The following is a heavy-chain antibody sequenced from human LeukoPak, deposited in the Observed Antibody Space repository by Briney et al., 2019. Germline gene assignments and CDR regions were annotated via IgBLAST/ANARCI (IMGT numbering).Heavy chain of an antibody. D-gene: IGHD4-17*01. CDR3: ARTRGAPSYFDY. CDR2: ISSSSNYI. CDR1: GFTFSSYS. J-gene: IGHJ4*02. Sequence: PGGSLRLSCAASGFTFSSYSMNWVRQAPGKGLEWVSSISSSSNYIYYADSMKGRFTISRNNPKNSLYLQMNSLRAEDTAVYYCARTRGAPSYFDYWGQGTLVTVSS. V-gene: IGHV3-21*01.